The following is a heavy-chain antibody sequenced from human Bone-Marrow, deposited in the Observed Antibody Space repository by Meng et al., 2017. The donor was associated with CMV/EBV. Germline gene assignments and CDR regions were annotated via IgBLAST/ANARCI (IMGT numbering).Heavy chain of an antibody. V-gene: IGHV3-7*01. CDR2: IKQDGSEK. D-gene: IGHD3-3*01. J-gene: IGHJ4*02. CDR1: GFTFSSYW. CDR3: ARDSGRRYDFWSSLDNPPCDY. Sequence: GESLKISCAASGFTFSSYWMSWVRQAPGKGLEWVANIKQDGSEKYYVDSVKGRFTISRDNAKNSLYLQMNSLRAEDTAVYYCARDSGRRYDFWSSLDNPPCDYWGQGTLVTVSS.